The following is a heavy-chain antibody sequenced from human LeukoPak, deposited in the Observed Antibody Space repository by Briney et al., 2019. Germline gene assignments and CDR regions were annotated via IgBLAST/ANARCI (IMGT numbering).Heavy chain of an antibody. Sequence: SQTLSLTCTVSGGSISSGGYYWSWIRQHPGKGLEWIGEINHSGTTNYNPSLKSRVTISVDTSKTQFSLKLSSVTAADTAVYYCARGRLMVYAVLDYWGQGTLVTVSS. D-gene: IGHD2-8*01. CDR1: GGSISSGGYY. J-gene: IGHJ4*02. CDR3: ARGRLMVYAVLDY. V-gene: IGHV4-31*03. CDR2: INHSGTT.